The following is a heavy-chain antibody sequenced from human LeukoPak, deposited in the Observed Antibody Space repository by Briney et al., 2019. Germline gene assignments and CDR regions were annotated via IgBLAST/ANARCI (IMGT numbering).Heavy chain of an antibody. CDR3: AIRLRVVVITGYFDY. CDR2: ISAYNGNT. D-gene: IGHD3-22*01. Sequence: GASVKVSCKASGYTFTSYGISWVRQAPGQGLEWMGWISAYNGNTNYAQKLQGRVTMTTDTSTSTAYMELRSLRSDDTAVYYCAIRLRVVVITGYFDYWGQGTLVTVSS. J-gene: IGHJ4*02. V-gene: IGHV1-18*01. CDR1: GYTFTSYG.